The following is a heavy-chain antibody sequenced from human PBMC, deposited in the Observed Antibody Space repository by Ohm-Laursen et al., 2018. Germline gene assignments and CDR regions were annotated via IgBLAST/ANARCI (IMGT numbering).Heavy chain of an antibody. V-gene: IGHV4-4*07. CDR3: ARVWGSGSHMDY. J-gene: IGHJ4*02. Sequence: SDTLSLTCAVSGGSISSYYWSWIRQPAGKGLEWIGRIYTSGSTNYNPSLKSRVTMSVDTSKNQFSLKLSSVTAADTAVYYCARVWGSGSHMDYWGQGTLVTVSS. D-gene: IGHD1-26*01. CDR2: IYTSGST. CDR1: GGSISSYY.